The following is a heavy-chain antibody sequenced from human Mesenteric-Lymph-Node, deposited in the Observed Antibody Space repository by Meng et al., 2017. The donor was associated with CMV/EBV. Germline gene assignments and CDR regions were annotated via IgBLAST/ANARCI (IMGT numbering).Heavy chain of an antibody. CDR2: VYYGGGSSYIYHSESP. Sequence: SETLSLTCTVSGCSIIDNYYWSWIRRPPGKCLEWIGYVYYGGGSSYIYHSESPYYNPSLKSRAIISVDTSKNQFSLKLSSVAAADTAVYYCARANYDSSGYVILYYFDYWGQGTLVTVSS. CDR3: ARANYDSSGYVILYYFDY. CDR1: GCSIIDNYY. D-gene: IGHD3-22*01. V-gene: IGHV4-30-4*08. J-gene: IGHJ4*02.